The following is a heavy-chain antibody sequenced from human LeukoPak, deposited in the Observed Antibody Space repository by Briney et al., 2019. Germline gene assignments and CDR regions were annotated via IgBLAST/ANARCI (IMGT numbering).Heavy chain of an antibody. CDR2: ISGSGGST. CDR3: AKEYYYDSSGYPLGFFDY. V-gene: IGHV3-23*01. J-gene: IGHJ4*02. D-gene: IGHD3-22*01. Sequence: GGSLRLSCAASRFTFSSYAMSWVRQAPGKGLEWVSAISGSGGSTYYADSVKGRFTISRDNSKNTLYLQMNSLRAEDTAVYYCAKEYYYDSSGYPLGFFDYWGQGTLVTVSS. CDR1: RFTFSSYA.